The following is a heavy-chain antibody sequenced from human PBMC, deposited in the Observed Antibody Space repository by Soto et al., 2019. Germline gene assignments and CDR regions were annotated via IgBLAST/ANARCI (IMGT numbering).Heavy chain of an antibody. J-gene: IGHJ3*02. D-gene: IGHD4-17*01. V-gene: IGHV1-58*01. Sequence: QMQLVQSGPEVKKPGTSVKVSCKASGFTFTSSAVQWVRQARGQRLEWIGWIVVGSGNTNYAQKFQKRVTITRDMSTSTAYMELSSLRSEDTAVYYCAADASLTTVTTLAFDIWGQGTMVTVSS. CDR3: AADASLTTVTTLAFDI. CDR1: GFTFTSSA. CDR2: IVVGSGNT.